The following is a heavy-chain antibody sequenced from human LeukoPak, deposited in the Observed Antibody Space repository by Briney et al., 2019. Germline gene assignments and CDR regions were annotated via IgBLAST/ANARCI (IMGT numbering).Heavy chain of an antibody. J-gene: IGHJ4*02. V-gene: IGHV3-66*01. Sequence: GGSLRLSCAASGFTFSDYGMVWVRQAPGKGLEWVSVIYSGGSTYYADSVKGRFTISRDNSKNTLYLQMNSLRAEDTAVYYCAREGKATMNWGQGTLVTVSS. D-gene: IGHD1-26*01. CDR1: GFTFSDYG. CDR3: AREGKATMN. CDR2: IYSGGST.